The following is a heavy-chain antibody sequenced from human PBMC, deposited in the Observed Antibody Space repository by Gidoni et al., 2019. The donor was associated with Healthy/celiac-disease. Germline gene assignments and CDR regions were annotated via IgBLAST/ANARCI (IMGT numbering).Heavy chain of an antibody. J-gene: IGHJ3*02. V-gene: IGHV4-59*08. CDR1: GGSLSSYY. Sequence: QVQLQESGPGLVKPSETLSLTCTVSGGSLSSYYWSWIRQPPGKGLEWIGYIYYSGSTNYNPSLKSRVTISVDTSKNQFSLKLSSVTAADTAVYYCARHFSRGGPRLDAFDIWGQGTMVTVSS. D-gene: IGHD3-3*02. CDR2: IYYSGST. CDR3: ARHFSRGGPRLDAFDI.